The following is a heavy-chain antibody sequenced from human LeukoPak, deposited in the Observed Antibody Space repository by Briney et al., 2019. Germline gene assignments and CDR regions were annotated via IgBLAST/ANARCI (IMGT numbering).Heavy chain of an antibody. Sequence: SETLSLTCSVSDGSINTYFWSWIRQPAAKGLEWIGRIDSSGTTSLNPSLKSRVTISQDKSKKQLYLKLRSVTAADTAVYYCATGGYSAWCDYWGHGTQVIVSS. J-gene: IGHJ4*01. D-gene: IGHD6-19*01. CDR1: DGSINTYF. V-gene: IGHV4-4*07. CDR3: ATGGYSAWCDY. CDR2: IDSSGTT.